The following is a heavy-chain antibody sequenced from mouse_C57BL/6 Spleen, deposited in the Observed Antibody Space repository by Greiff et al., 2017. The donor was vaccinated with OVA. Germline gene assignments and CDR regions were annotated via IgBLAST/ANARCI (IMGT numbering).Heavy chain of an antibody. CDR3: AKSRLRGYYFDY. V-gene: IGHV1-26*01. J-gene: IGHJ2*01. CDR1: GYTFTDYY. Sequence: EVQLQQSGPELVKPGASVKISCKASGYTFTDYYMNWVKQSHGKSLEWIGDINPNNGGTSYNQKFKGKATLTVDKSSITAYMELRSLTSEDSAVYYCAKSRLRGYYFDYWGQGTTLTVSS. D-gene: IGHD1-2*01. CDR2: INPNNGGT.